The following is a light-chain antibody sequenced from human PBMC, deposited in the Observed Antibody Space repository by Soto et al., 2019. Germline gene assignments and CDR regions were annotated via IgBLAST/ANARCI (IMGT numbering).Light chain of an antibody. CDR3: SSYTTSSTLV. V-gene: IGLV2-14*01. CDR1: SSDVGGYNY. CDR2: DVI. Sequence: QSALTQPASVSGSPGQSITISCTGTSSDVGGYNYVSWYQQHPGKAPKLMISDVINRPSGVSNRFSGSKSGNTASLTISGLQAEDEADYYCSSYTTSSTLVFGGGTKLTVL. J-gene: IGLJ2*01.